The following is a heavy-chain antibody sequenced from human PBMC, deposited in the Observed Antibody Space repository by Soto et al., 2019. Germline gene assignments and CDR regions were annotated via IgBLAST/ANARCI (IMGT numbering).Heavy chain of an antibody. J-gene: IGHJ6*02. CDR1: GCTFSGYS. CDR3: ARGRGSGWTEGNYYYYYGMDV. V-gene: IGHV3-21*01. Sequence: PGGSLRLSCAASGCTFSGYSINWVRQAPGKGLEWVSSISSSSSYIYYADSVKGRFTISRDNAKNSLYLQMNSLRAEDTAVYYCARGRGSGWTEGNYYYYYGMDVWGQGTTVTVSS. D-gene: IGHD6-19*01. CDR2: ISSSSSYI.